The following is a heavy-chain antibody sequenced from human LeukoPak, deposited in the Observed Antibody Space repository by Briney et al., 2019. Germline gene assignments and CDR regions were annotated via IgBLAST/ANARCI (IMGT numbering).Heavy chain of an antibody. CDR1: GFTFSNYA. V-gene: IGHV3-23*01. J-gene: IGHJ3*02. D-gene: IGHD4-17*01. Sequence: PGGSLRLSCAASGFTFSNYAMMWLRQAPGKGPEWVSAIRGSGSGTYYADSVRGRFTASRDNSKNSLYLQMNRLRAEDTAIYFCARDPNGDYIGAFEILGQGTKVTVSS. CDR3: ARDPNGDYIGAFEI. CDR2: IRGSGSGT.